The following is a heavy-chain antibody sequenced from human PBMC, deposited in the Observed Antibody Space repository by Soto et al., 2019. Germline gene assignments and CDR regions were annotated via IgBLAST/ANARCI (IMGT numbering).Heavy chain of an antibody. J-gene: IGHJ4*02. V-gene: IGHV1-18*01. CDR2: ISAYNGNT. CDR1: GYTFTSYG. CDR3: ASSGYDYFFFIH. Sequence: ASVKVSCKASGYTFTSYGISWVRQAPGQGLEWMGWISAYNGNTNYAQKLQGRVTMTTDTSTSTAYMELRSLRSDGTAVYYCASSGYDYFFFIHWGQGTLVTVSS. D-gene: IGHD5-12*01.